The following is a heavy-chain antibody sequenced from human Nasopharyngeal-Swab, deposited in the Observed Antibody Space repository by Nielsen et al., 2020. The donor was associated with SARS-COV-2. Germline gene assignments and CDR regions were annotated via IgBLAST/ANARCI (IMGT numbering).Heavy chain of an antibody. J-gene: IGHJ4*02. CDR1: GGTFSSYA. D-gene: IGHD3-16*01. Sequence: KVSCKASGGTFSSYAISWVRQAPGQGLEWMGGIIPIFGSANYAQKFQGRVTITADESTSTAYMELSSLRSEDTAVYYCARVRPGEVWLYFFDYWGQGTLVTVSS. CDR2: IIPIFGSA. V-gene: IGHV1-69*01. CDR3: ARVRPGEVWLYFFDY.